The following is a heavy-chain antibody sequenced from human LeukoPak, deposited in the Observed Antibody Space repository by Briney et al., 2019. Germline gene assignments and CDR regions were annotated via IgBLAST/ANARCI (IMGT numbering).Heavy chain of an antibody. J-gene: IGHJ4*02. V-gene: IGHV4-30-4*01. CDR3: ARALGAARPHGFHYFDY. Sequence: PSQTLSLTCTVSGGSISSGDYYWSWIRQPPGKGLEWIGYIYYSGSTYYNPSLKSRVTISVDTSKNQFSLKLSSVTAADTAVYYCARALGAARPHGFHYFDYWGQGTLVTVSS. CDR2: IYYSGST. D-gene: IGHD6-6*01. CDR1: GGSISSGDYY.